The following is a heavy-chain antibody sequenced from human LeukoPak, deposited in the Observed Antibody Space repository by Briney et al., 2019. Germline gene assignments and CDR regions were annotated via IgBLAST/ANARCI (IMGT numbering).Heavy chain of an antibody. Sequence: GESLKISCKGSGYSFTSYWIGWVRQMPGKGLEWMGIIYPDDSDTRYSPSFQGQVTISADKCISTAYLQWRSLKASDTAMYYCARPTDSSDYYPGYWGQGTLVTVSS. D-gene: IGHD3-22*01. CDR2: IYPDDSDT. V-gene: IGHV5-51*01. J-gene: IGHJ4*02. CDR3: ARPTDSSDYYPGY. CDR1: GYSFTSYW.